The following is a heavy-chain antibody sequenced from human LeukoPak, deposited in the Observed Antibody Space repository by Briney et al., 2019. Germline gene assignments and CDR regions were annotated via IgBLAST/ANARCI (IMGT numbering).Heavy chain of an antibody. CDR3: ARVPLYSSGWYAEIDY. J-gene: IGHJ4*02. Sequence: GGSLRLSCAASGFTFSSYWMSWVRRAPGKGLEWVANIKQDGSEKYYVDSVKGRFTISRDNAKNSLYLQMNSLRAEDTAVYYCARVPLYSSGWYAEIDYWGQGTLVTVSS. CDR1: GFTFSSYW. CDR2: IKQDGSEK. V-gene: IGHV3-7*01. D-gene: IGHD6-19*01.